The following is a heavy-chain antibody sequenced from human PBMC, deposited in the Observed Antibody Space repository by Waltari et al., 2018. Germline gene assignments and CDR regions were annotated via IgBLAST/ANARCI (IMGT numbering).Heavy chain of an antibody. CDR2: IGTAGET. CDR1: GFTFSRYH. CDR3: ARGVSSGLGVDFDL. D-gene: IGHD6-19*01. J-gene: IGHJ2*01. Sequence: EVQLVESGGGLVQPGGSLRLSCAASGFTFSRYHLPWVRQATGKGLEGVSAIGTAGETYYPGSVKGRFTISRENAKNSLYLQMNSLRAGDTAVYYCARGVSSGLGVDFDLWGRGTLVTVSS. V-gene: IGHV3-13*01.